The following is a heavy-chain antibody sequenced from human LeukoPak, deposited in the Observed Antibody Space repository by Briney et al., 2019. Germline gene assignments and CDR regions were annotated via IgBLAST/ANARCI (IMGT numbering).Heavy chain of an antibody. CDR1: GFTVSSNY. V-gene: IGHV3-66*01. CDR2: IYSGGST. Sequence: GRSLRLSCAASGFTVSSNYMSWVRQAPGKGLEWVSVIYSGGSTYYADSVKGRFTISRDNSKNTLYLQMNSLRAEDTAVYYCAREGYCSGGSCYQYYFDYWGQGTLVTVSS. J-gene: IGHJ4*02. D-gene: IGHD2-15*01. CDR3: AREGYCSGGSCYQYYFDY.